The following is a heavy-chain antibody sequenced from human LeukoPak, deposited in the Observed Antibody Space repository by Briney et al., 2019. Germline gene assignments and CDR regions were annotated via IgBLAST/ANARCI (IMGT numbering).Heavy chain of an antibody. J-gene: IGHJ5*02. Sequence: GGSMRLSSAASGFTFSSYWMHWVRQAPGKGLVWVSRINSDGSSTSYADSVKGRFTISRDNAKNTLYLQMNSLRAEDTAVYYCARDFRYSSSWYSSGWFDPWGQGTLVTVSS. CDR3: ARDFRYSSSWYSSGWFDP. D-gene: IGHD6-13*01. CDR1: GFTFSSYW. V-gene: IGHV3-74*01. CDR2: INSDGSST.